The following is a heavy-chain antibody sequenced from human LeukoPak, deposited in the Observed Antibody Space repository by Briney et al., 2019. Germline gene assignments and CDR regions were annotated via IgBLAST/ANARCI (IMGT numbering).Heavy chain of an antibody. CDR1: GGSISSGSYY. Sequence: SQTLSLTCTVSGGSISSGSYYWSWIRQPAGKGLEWIGRIYTSGSTNYNPSLKSRVTISVDTSKNQFSLKLSSVTAADTAVYYCARDSQLLYWGQGTLVTVSS. CDR3: ARDSQLLY. D-gene: IGHD1-26*01. CDR2: IYTSGST. V-gene: IGHV4-61*02. J-gene: IGHJ4*02.